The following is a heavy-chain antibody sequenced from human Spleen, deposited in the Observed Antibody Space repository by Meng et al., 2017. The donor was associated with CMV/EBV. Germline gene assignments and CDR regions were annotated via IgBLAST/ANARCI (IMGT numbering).Heavy chain of an antibody. V-gene: IGHV1-8*03. CDR3: ARTYQLQYYFDY. J-gene: IGHJ4*02. CDR2: MNPNSGNT. CDR1: GYTFTSYE. D-gene: IGHD2-2*01. Sequence: ASVKVSCKASGYTFTSYEINWVRQATGQGLEWMGWMNPNSGNTGYAQKFQGRVTITRNTSISTAYMELSSLRSEDTAVYYCARTYQLQYYFDYWGQGTLVTVSS.